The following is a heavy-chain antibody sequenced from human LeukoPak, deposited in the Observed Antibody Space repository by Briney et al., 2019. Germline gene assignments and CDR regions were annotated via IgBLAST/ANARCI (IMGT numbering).Heavy chain of an antibody. Sequence: SETLSLTCAVSGGSITSNNWWNWVRQPPGQGLEWIGEIYHSGTTNYNSSLKSRVTISVDTSKNQFSLKLSSVTAADTAVYYCARIRYYYDSSGYPDYWGQGTLVTVSS. CDR2: IYHSGTT. D-gene: IGHD3-22*01. J-gene: IGHJ4*02. CDR1: GGSITSNNW. V-gene: IGHV4-4*02. CDR3: ARIRYYYDSSGYPDY.